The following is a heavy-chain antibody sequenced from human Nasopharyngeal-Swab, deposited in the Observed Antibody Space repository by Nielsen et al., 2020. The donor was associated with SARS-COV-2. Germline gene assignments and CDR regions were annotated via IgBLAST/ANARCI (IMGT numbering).Heavy chain of an antibody. CDR3: ARTLVTVAAFDY. CDR1: VFSLRTSRVG. V-gene: IGHV2-5*02. D-gene: IGHD4-23*01. J-gene: IGHJ4*02. Sequence: SGPTLVKPTQTLTLTCTFSVFSLRTSRVGVGWIRQPPGKALEWLALIYWDDDKRYSPTLKSRLTITKDTSKNQVVLTMTNMDPVDTATYYCARTLVTVAAFDYWGQGTLVTVSS. CDR2: IYWDDDK.